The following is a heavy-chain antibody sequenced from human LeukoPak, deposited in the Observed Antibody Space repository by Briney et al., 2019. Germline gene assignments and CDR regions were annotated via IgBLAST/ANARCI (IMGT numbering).Heavy chain of an antibody. Sequence: PGGSLRLSCAASGFTFSDYYMSWIRQAPGKGLEWVSYISSSGSTIYYADSVKGRFTISWDNAKNSLYLQMNSLRAEDTAVYYCARDLVDYYDSSGYYFDYWGQGTLVTVSS. J-gene: IGHJ4*02. D-gene: IGHD3-22*01. CDR1: GFTFSDYY. CDR2: ISSSGSTI. CDR3: ARDLVDYYDSSGYYFDY. V-gene: IGHV3-11*01.